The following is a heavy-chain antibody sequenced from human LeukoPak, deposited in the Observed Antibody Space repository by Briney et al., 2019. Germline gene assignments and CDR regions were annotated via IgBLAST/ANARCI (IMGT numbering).Heavy chain of an antibody. Sequence: SVKVSCKASGFTFTSSAVQWVRQARGQRLEWIGWIVVGSGNTDYAQKFQERVTITRDMSTSTAYMELSSLRSEDTAVYYCAALNPKLKDYYFDYWGQGTLVTVSS. V-gene: IGHV1-58*01. CDR2: IVVGSGNT. D-gene: IGHD1-1*01. J-gene: IGHJ4*02. CDR1: GFTFTSSA. CDR3: AALNPKLKDYYFDY.